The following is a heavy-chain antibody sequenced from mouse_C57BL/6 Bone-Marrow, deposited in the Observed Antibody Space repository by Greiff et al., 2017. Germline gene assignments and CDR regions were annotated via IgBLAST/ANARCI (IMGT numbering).Heavy chain of an antibody. CDR1: GFTFSDYG. CDR2: ISSGSSTI. Sequence: EVKLVESGGGLVKPGGSLKLSCAASGFTFSDYGMHWVRQAPEKGLEWVAYISSGSSTIYYADTVEGRFTISRDNAKNTLFLQMTSLRSEDTDMYYCARGSNFDAMDYWGQGTSVTVSS. J-gene: IGHJ4*01. D-gene: IGHD4-1*01. V-gene: IGHV5-17*01. CDR3: ARGSNFDAMDY.